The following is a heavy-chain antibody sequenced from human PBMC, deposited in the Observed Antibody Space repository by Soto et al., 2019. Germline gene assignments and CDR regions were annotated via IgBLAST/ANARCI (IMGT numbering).Heavy chain of an antibody. CDR2: ISSSSSYI. D-gene: IGHD2-15*01. V-gene: IGHV3-21*01. CDR3: ARGECSGGSCYSGPHYYYMDV. J-gene: IGHJ6*03. CDR1: GFTFSSYS. Sequence: GGSLRLSCAASGFTFSSYSMNWVRQAPGKGLEWVSSISSSSSYIYYADSVKGRFTISRDNAKNSLYLQMNSLRAEDTAVYYCARGECSGGSCYSGPHYYYMDVWGKGTTVTVSS.